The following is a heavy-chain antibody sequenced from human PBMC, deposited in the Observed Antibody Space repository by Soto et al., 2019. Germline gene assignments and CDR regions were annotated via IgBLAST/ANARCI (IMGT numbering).Heavy chain of an antibody. CDR2: INHSGST. D-gene: IGHD4-17*01. Sequence: QVQLQQWGAGLLKPSETLSLSCAVYGESFSGYYWSWIRQPPGKGLEWIGEINHSGSTNYNPSLKSRVTISVDTSENQFSLKLNSVTAADTAVYYCARPRTTVTTPLGYWGQGNLVTVSS. CDR1: GESFSGYY. CDR3: ARPRTTVTTPLGY. V-gene: IGHV4-34*01. J-gene: IGHJ4*02.